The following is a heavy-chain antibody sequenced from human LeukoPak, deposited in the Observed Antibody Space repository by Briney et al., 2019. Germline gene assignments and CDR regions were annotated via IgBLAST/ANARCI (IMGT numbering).Heavy chain of an antibody. CDR3: ARDLDPGIAAAGLDP. J-gene: IGHJ5*02. CDR1: GGTFSSYA. CDR2: INPNSGGT. Sequence: GASVKVSCKASGGTFSSYAISWVRQAPGQGLEWMGWINPNSGGTNYAQKFQGWVTMTRDTSISTAYMELSRLRSDDTAVYYCARDLDPGIAAAGLDPWGQGTLVTVSS. V-gene: IGHV1-2*04. D-gene: IGHD6-13*01.